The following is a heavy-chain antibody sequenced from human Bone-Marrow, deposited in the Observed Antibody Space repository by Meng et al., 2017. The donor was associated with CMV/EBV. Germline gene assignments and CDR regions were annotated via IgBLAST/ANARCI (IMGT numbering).Heavy chain of an antibody. V-gene: IGHV3-30-3*01. CDR2: ISYDGSNK. CDR1: GVTFSSYA. Sequence: SGVTFSSYAMHWVRQAPGKGLEWVAVISYDGSNKYYADSVKGRFTISRDNSKNTLYLQMNSLRAEDTAVYYCARITMIVVVMGSLDYWGQGTLVTVSS. D-gene: IGHD3-22*01. J-gene: IGHJ4*02. CDR3: ARITMIVVVMGSLDY.